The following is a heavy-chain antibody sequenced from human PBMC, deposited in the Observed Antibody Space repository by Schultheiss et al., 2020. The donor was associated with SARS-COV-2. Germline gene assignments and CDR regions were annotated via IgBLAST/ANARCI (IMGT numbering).Heavy chain of an antibody. Sequence: SETLSLTCTVSGGSISSYYWSWIRQPPGKGLEWIGSIYYSGSTYYNPSLKSRVTISVDTSNNRFSLKLSSVTAADTAVYYCARRPLSWFDPWGQGTLVTVSS. V-gene: IGHV4-39*01. J-gene: IGHJ5*02. D-gene: IGHD6-25*01. CDR3: ARRPLSWFDP. CDR1: GGSISSYY. CDR2: IYYSGST.